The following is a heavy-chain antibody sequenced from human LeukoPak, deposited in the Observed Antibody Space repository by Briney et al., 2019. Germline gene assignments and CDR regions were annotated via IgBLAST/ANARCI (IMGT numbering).Heavy chain of an antibody. V-gene: IGHV1-69-2*01. Sequence: ASVKVSCKVSGYTFTDYYMHWVQQAPGKGLEWMGLVDPEDGETIYAEKFQGRVTITAGTPTDTAYMELSSLRSEDTAVYYCVVVPAAIRNSVWFDPWGQGTLVTVSS. CDR3: VVVPAAIRNSVWFDP. D-gene: IGHD2-2*02. J-gene: IGHJ5*02. CDR1: GYTFTDYY. CDR2: VDPEDGET.